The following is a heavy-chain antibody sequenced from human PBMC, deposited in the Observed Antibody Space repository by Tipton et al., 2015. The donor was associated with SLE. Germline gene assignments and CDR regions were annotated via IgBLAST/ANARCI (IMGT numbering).Heavy chain of an antibody. CDR3: ADLGGKRYYCCSEV. Sequence: QSGAEVKKPGSSVKVSCKASGGPFSSYAISWVRQAPXQGLEWMGGIIPIFGTANYAQKFHGRVTITTAESTSTAYMVLSSLGSEDAAVYYYADLGGKRYYCCSEVWGKGSTVAVSS. D-gene: IGHD1-26*01. J-gene: IGHJ6*03. CDR1: GGPFSSYA. CDR2: IIPIFGTA. V-gene: IGHV1-69*05.